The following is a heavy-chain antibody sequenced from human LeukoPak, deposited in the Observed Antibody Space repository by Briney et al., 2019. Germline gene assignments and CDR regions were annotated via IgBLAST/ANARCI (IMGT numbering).Heavy chain of an antibody. Sequence: PGGSLRLSCAASGVTLSSYSMNWVRQAPGKGLEWVSSISSSSSYIYYADSVKCRFTISRDNAKNSLYLQMNSLRAEDTAVYYCARDIAAAELAYYYYGMDVWGQGTTVTVSS. V-gene: IGHV3-21*01. CDR1: GVTLSSYS. CDR3: ARDIAAAELAYYYYGMDV. J-gene: IGHJ6*02. D-gene: IGHD6-13*01. CDR2: ISSSSSYI.